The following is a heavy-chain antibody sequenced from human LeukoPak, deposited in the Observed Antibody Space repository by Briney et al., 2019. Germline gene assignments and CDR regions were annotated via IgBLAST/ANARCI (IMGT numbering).Heavy chain of an antibody. Sequence: GRSLRLSCGASGFTFRDYSMNWVRQAPGKGLAWVASITSAGGYTYYADSVKGRFTISRDNAQNSLFLQMNSLRAEDTAVYFCATSGGFVLPNAITGNWYMDVWGRGTSVTVSS. CDR1: GFTFRDYS. V-gene: IGHV3-21*01. CDR3: ATSGGFVLPNAITGNWYMDV. J-gene: IGHJ6*03. CDR2: ITSAGGYT. D-gene: IGHD2-2*01.